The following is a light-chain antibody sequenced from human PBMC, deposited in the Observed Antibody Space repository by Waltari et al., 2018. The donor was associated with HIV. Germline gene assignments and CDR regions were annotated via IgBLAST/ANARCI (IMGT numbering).Light chain of an antibody. CDR3: SSYTTSRTVV. J-gene: IGLJ2*01. V-gene: IGLV2-14*03. Sequence: QSALTQPASVSGSPGQSITISCTGTSSDVGGYNYVSWYQQHPGKAPQLMVFDVNNRPSGVSNRFSGSKSGNTAFLTISGLQAEDEADYYCSSYTTSRTVVFGGGTKLTVL. CDR2: DVN. CDR1: SSDVGGYNY.